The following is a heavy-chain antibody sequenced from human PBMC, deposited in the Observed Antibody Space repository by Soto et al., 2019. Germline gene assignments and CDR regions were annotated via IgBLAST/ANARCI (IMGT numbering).Heavy chain of an antibody. D-gene: IGHD1-1*01. V-gene: IGHV4-34*01. CDR1: GGSFSGYF. J-gene: IGHJ5*02. Sequence: QVQLQQWGAGLLKPSETLSLTCAVYGGSFSGYFWTWIRQPPGKGLEWIGEINHRGRTYYSPSLKRQATISVDSPKNQSSLPLTSGTSTNTPVYYCARANFPYTWVDPWGRGTQVTVSS. CDR2: INHRGRT. CDR3: ARANFPYTWVDP.